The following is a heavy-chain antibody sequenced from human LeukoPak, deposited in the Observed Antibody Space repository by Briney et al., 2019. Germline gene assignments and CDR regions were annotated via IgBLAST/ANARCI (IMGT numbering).Heavy chain of an antibody. CDR1: GFTFSSYG. CDR2: IRYDGSNK. V-gene: IGHV3-30*02. Sequence: GGSLRLSCAASGFTFSSYGMHWVRQAPGKGLEWVAFIRYDGSNKYYADSVKGRFTISRDNSKNTLYLQINSLRAEDTAVYYCAKDLHSSGWSARFDYWGQGTLVTVSS. CDR3: AKDLHSSGWSARFDY. J-gene: IGHJ4*02. D-gene: IGHD6-19*01.